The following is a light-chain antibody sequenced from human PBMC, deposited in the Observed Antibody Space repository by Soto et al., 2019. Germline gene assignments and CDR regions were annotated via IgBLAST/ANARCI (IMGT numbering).Light chain of an antibody. J-gene: IGKJ3*01. V-gene: IGKV1-33*01. CDR3: QHYHNLPPFT. Sequence: DIQMTQSPSSLSASVGARVSITCQASQDIRTSLSWFQQKAGRAPKLLIYGASYLETGVPSRFRGSGSWTDFTFTISSLQPEDIATYYCQHYHNLPPFTFGPGTRVDVK. CDR2: GAS. CDR1: QDIRTS.